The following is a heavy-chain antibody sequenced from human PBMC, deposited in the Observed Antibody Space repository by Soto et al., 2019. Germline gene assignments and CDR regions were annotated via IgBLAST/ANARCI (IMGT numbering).Heavy chain of an antibody. D-gene: IGHD6-13*01. V-gene: IGHV3-23*01. Sequence: GGSLRLSCAASGFTFTTYAMTWVRQAPGKGLEWLSAINTAGTTYYADSVKGRFTISRDNAKNTLYLQMNGLRVEDTAVYYCAKDWYEDSWGQGTLVPVSS. J-gene: IGHJ4*02. CDR3: AKDWYEDS. CDR2: INTAGTT. CDR1: GFTFTTYA.